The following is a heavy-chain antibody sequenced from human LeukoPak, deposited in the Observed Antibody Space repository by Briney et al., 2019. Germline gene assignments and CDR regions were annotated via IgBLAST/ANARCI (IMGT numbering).Heavy chain of an antibody. CDR3: ARDVGVFDI. Sequence: AGSLRLSCAASRFTFSAYYMRWIRQAPGKVLGWVSSIITSGTTIYYADAVKGRFTISRDNAKNSLYLQINSLRVEDTAVYYCARDVGVFDIWGQGTMVTVSS. D-gene: IGHD3-16*01. CDR1: RFTFSAYY. J-gene: IGHJ3*02. V-gene: IGHV3-11*01. CDR2: IITSGTTI.